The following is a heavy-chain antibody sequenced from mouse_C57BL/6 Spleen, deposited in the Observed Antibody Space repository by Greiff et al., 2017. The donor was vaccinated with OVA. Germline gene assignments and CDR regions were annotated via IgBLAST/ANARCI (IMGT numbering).Heavy chain of an antibody. V-gene: IGHV1-80*01. CDR3: ARPSYYGSSDWYFDV. CDR2: IYPGDGDT. Sequence: QVHVKQSGAELVKPGASVKISCKASGYAFSSYWMNWVKQRPGKGLEWIGQIYPGDGDTNYNGKFKGKATLTADKSSSTAYMQLSSLTSEDSAVYFCARPSYYGSSDWYFDVWGTGTTVTVSS. CDR1: GYAFSSYW. D-gene: IGHD1-1*01. J-gene: IGHJ1*03.